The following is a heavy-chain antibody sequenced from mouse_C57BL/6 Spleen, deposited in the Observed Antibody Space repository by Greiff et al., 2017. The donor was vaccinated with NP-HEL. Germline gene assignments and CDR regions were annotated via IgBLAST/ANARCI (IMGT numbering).Heavy chain of an antibody. CDR2: INPYNGDT. D-gene: IGHD1-1*01. V-gene: IGHV1-20*01. Sequence: VQLQQSGPELVKPGASVKISCKASGYSFTGYFMNWVMQSHGKRLEWIGRINPYNGDTFYNQKFKGKATLTVDKSSSTAHMELRSLTSEDSAVYDCATCYYVGYYAMDYWGQGTSVTVSS. CDR3: ATCYYVGYYAMDY. J-gene: IGHJ4*01. CDR1: GYSFTGYF.